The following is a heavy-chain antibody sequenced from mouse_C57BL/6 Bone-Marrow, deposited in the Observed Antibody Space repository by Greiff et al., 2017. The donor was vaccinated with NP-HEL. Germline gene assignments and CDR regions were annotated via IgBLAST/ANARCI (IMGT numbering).Heavy chain of an antibody. CDR1: GFNIKDDY. CDR3: TTALYGNYLDY. CDR2: IDPENGDT. V-gene: IGHV14-4*01. D-gene: IGHD2-1*01. Sequence: VHVKQSGAELVRPGASVKLSCTASGFNIKDDYMHWVKQRPEQGLEWIGWIDPENGDTEYASKFQGKATITADTSSNTAYLQLSSLTSEDTAVYCCTTALYGNYLDYWGQGTTLTVSS. J-gene: IGHJ2*01.